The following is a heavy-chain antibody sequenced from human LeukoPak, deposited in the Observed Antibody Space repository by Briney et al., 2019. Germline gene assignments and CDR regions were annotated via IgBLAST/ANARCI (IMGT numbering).Heavy chain of an antibody. V-gene: IGHV1-2*02. J-gene: IGHJ4*02. D-gene: IGHD5-18*01. CDR3: ASVYSYGYSLFDY. CDR1: GYTFTGYY. CDR2: INPNSGGT. Sequence: ASVKVSCKASGYTFTGYYMHWVRQAPGQGLEWMGWINPNSGGTNYAQKFQGRVTMTRDTSISTAYMELSRLRSDDTAVYYCASVYSYGYSLFDYWGQGPLVTVSS.